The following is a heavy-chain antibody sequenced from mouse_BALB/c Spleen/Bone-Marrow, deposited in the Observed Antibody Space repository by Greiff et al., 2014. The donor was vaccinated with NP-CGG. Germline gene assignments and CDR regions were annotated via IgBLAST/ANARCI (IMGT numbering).Heavy chain of an antibody. Sequence: VQLKESGPGLVKPSQTVSLTCTVSGISITTGNYRWSWIRQFPGNKLEWIGYIYYSGTIXYNPSLTSLTTITRDTSKNQFFLEMNSLTAEDTATYYCARDDGYFDYRGQGTTLTVSS. J-gene: IGHJ2*01. CDR3: ARDDGYFDY. V-gene: IGHV3-5*02. CDR1: GISITTGNYR. CDR2: IYYSGTI. D-gene: IGHD2-3*01.